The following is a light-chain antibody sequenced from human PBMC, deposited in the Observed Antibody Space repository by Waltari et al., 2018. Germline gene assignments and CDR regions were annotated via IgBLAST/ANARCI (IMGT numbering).Light chain of an antibody. CDR3: QQYGDSPLYT. Sequence: VLTQSPGTLSFSPGERATLTCRASKSAASIDLAWYQQKPGQAPRLLIYGASNRATGIPDRFSGRGSGKDFTLTISRLEPEDIAVYYCQQYGDSPLYTFGRGTKLEIK. CDR1: KSAASID. V-gene: IGKV3-20*01. CDR2: GAS. J-gene: IGKJ2*01.